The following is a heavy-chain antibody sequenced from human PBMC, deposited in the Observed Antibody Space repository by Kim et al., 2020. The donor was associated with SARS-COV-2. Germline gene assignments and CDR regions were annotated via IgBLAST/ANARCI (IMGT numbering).Heavy chain of an antibody. D-gene: IGHD5-12*01. CDR3: ASEVATIWGLGYYYGMDV. Sequence: GGSLRLSCAASGFTFSSYAMSWVRQAPGKGLEWVSAISGSGGSTYYADSVKGRFTISRDNSKNTLYLQMNSLRAEDTAVYYCASEVATIWGLGYYYGMDVWGQGTTVTVSS. V-gene: IGHV3-23*01. J-gene: IGHJ6*02. CDR1: GFTFSSYA. CDR2: ISGSGGST.